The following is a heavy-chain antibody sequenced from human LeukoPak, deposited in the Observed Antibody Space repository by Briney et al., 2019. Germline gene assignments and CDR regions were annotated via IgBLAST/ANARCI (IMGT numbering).Heavy chain of an antibody. Sequence: ASETLSLTCTVSGASINNNFWTWIRQPPGKGLEWIGYIYSSGSANYNPSLKSRVIISGDTSKNQISLNLTSVTAADTALYFCARHRDYYDSWGHGTLVTVSS. CDR1: GASINNNF. V-gene: IGHV4-59*08. J-gene: IGHJ4*01. CDR3: ARHRDYYDS. CDR2: IYSSGSA. D-gene: IGHD3-22*01.